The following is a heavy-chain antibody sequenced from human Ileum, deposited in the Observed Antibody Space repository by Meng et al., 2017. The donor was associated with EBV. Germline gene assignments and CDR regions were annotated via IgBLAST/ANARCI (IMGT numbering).Heavy chain of an antibody. J-gene: IGHJ4*02. Sequence: QVELVESGHGVGKPSETLSLPCSVSGGSVSSDSYHWSWIRQSPGRGLEWIGHTYGSDTNYSPSFQSRVTISIDTAKNQLFLKLTSVTAADTAMYYCAYYRVGRGGVGSWGQGTLVTVSS. D-gene: IGHD3-16*01. CDR2: TYGSDT. V-gene: IGHV4-61*01. CDR1: GGSVSSDSYH. CDR3: AYYRVGRGGVGS.